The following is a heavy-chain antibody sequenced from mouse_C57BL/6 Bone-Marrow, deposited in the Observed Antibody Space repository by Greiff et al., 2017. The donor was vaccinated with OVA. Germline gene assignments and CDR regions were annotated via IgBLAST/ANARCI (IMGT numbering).Heavy chain of an antibody. CDR2: LDPETGGT. CDR3: TRGYSNYYAMDY. J-gene: IGHJ4*01. CDR1: GYTFTDYE. V-gene: IGHV1-15*01. D-gene: IGHD2-5*01. Sequence: VQLQQSGAELVRPGASVTLSCKASGYTFTDYEMHWVKQTPVHGLEWIGALDPETGGTAYNQKFKGKAILTADKSSSTAYMERRILTSEDSAVYYCTRGYSNYYAMDYGGQGTSVTSPQ.